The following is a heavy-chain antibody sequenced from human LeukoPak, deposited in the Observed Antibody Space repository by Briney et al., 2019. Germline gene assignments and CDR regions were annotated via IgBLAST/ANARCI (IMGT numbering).Heavy chain of an antibody. CDR3: AKDPLVVAVTYYFDY. CDR2: IRYDGSNK. V-gene: IGHV3-30*02. J-gene: IGHJ4*02. CDR1: GFTFSSYG. Sequence: GGSLRLSCAASGFTFSSYGMHWVRQAPGKGLEWVAFIRYDGSNKYYADSVKGRFTISRDNSKNTLYLQMNSLRAEDTAVYYCAKDPLVVAVTYYFDYWGQGTLVTVSS. D-gene: IGHD2-15*01.